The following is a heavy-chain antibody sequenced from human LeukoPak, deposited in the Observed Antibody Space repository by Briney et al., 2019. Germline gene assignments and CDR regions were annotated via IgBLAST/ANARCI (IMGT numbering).Heavy chain of an antibody. CDR1: GGSISSYY. CDR2: IYYSGST. J-gene: IGHJ4*02. V-gene: IGHV4-59*01. Sequence: KPSETLSLTCTVSGGSISSYYWSWIRQPPGKGLEWIGYIYYSGSTNYNPSLKSRVTISVDTSRNQFSLRLSSVTAADTAVYYCARGLSGYSYGYFIDYWGQGTLVTVSS. D-gene: IGHD5-18*01. CDR3: ARGLSGYSYGYFIDY.